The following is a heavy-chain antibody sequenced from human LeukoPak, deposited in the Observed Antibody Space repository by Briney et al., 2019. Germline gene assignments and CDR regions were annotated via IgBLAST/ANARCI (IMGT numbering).Heavy chain of an antibody. CDR2: MNPNSGNT. D-gene: IGHD3-3*01. CDR3: ARGSPSWDYDFWSGYYRTFGRYRDYYYGMDV. Sequence: ASVKVSCKASGYTFTSYDINWVRQATGQGLEWMGWMNPNSGNTGYAQKFQGRVTMTRNTSISTAYMELSSLRSEDTAVYYCARGSPSWDYDFWSGYYRTFGRYRDYYYGMDVWGQGTTVTVSS. V-gene: IGHV1-8*01. CDR1: GYTFTSYD. J-gene: IGHJ6*02.